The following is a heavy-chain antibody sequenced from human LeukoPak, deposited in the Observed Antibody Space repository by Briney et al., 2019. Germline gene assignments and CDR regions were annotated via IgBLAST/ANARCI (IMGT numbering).Heavy chain of an antibody. CDR1: NGSISSYH. V-gene: IGHV4-4*09. D-gene: IGHD1-26*01. Sequence: PSETLSLTCTVSNGSISSYHWSWVRQPPGKGLEWIGYILTSGTTNYNPSLKSRLTISVDTSKNQFTLKLSSVTAADTAVYYCARLRVSGSYLYYFDYWGQEALVTVSS. CDR3: ARLRVSGSYLYYFDY. J-gene: IGHJ4*02. CDR2: ILTSGTT.